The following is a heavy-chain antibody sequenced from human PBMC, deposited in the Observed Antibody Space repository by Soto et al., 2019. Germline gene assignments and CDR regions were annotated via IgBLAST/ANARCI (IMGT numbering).Heavy chain of an antibody. V-gene: IGHV1-69*01. CDR1: GGTFSSYA. Sequence: QVQLVQSGAEVKKPGSSVKVSCKASGGTFSSYAISWVRQAPGQGLEWMGGIIPILGTANYAQKFQGRVTITADESTSTAYMELSSLRSEDTAVYYCARGRDVVVVPAGTYYYYYYGMDVWGQGTTVTVSS. J-gene: IGHJ6*02. D-gene: IGHD2-2*01. CDR2: IIPILGTA. CDR3: ARGRDVVVVPAGTYYYYYYGMDV.